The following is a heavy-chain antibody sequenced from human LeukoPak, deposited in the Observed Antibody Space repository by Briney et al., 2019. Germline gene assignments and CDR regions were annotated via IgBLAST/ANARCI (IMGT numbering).Heavy chain of an antibody. Sequence: ASVKVSCKASGYTFTGYYMHWVRQAPGQGLEWMGWINPNSGGTNYAQKFQGRVTMTRDTSISTAYMELSRLRSDDTAVYYRARGPYYYDSSGYYQQDYCGQGTLVTVSS. V-gene: IGHV1-2*02. CDR2: INPNSGGT. D-gene: IGHD3-22*01. J-gene: IGHJ4*02. CDR1: GYTFTGYY. CDR3: ARGPYYYDSSGYYQQDY.